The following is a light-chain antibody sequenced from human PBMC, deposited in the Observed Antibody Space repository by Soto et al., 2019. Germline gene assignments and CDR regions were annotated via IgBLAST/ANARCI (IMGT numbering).Light chain of an antibody. CDR3: QQSYNTPFT. V-gene: IGKV1-39*01. CDR1: QSISNY. CDR2: AAS. J-gene: IGKJ3*01. Sequence: DIQMTQSPSSLSASVGDRITITCRASQSISNYLNWYQQRPGKAPKLLIYAASSLQSGVPSRFSGSGSGTDFTLTISSPQPEDFATYYCQQSYNTPFTFGPGTKVDLK.